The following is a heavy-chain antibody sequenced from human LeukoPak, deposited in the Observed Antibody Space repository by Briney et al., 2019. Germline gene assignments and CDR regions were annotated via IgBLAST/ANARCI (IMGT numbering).Heavy chain of an antibody. J-gene: IGHJ4*02. Sequence: GRSLRLSCAASGFTFSSYAMHWVRQAPGKGLEWVAVISYDGSNKYYADSVKGRFTISRDNSKNTLYLQMNSLRAEDTAVYYCARDSSGWYLGPFDYWGQGTLVTVSS. CDR3: ARDSSGWYLGPFDY. D-gene: IGHD6-19*01. V-gene: IGHV3-30-3*01. CDR1: GFTFSSYA. CDR2: ISYDGSNK.